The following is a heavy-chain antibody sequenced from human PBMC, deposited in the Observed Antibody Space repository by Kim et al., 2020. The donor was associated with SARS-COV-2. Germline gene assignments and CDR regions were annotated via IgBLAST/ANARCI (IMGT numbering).Heavy chain of an antibody. J-gene: IGHJ4*02. V-gene: IGHV3-30-3*01. CDR3: ASLDRDGYNC. Sequence: LSLTCAASGFTFSSYAMHWVRQAPGKGLEWVAVISYDGSNKYYADSVKGRFTISRDNSKNTLYLQMNSLRAEDTAVYYCASLDRDGYNCWGQGTLVTVSS. CDR2: ISYDGSNK. D-gene: IGHD5-12*01. CDR1: GFTFSSYA.